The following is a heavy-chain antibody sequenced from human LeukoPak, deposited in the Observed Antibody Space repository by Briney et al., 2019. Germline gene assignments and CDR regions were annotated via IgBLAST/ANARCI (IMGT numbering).Heavy chain of an antibody. J-gene: IGHJ4*02. V-gene: IGHV3-23*01. CDR3: ARQFLSDIVVVPAANTY. D-gene: IGHD2-2*01. Sequence: ETLSLTCAVYGGSFSGYYWSWVRQAPGKGLEWVSAISGSGGSTYYADSVKGRFTISRDNSKNTLYLQMNSLRAEDTAVYYCARQFLSDIVVVPAANTYWGQGTLVTVSS. CDR1: GGSFSGYY. CDR2: ISGSGGST.